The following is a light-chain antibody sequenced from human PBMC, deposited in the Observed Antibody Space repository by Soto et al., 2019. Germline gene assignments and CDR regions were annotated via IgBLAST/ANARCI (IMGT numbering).Light chain of an antibody. CDR2: DVS. Sequence: QSVLTQPASVSGSPGQSITVSCTGTSRDVGNYNFVSWYQQHPGKAPKVIIYDVSNRPSGVSDRFSASKSGNTASLTISGPQTEDEAVYFCSSYTSGSVLFGGGTKVTVL. J-gene: IGLJ3*02. CDR3: SSYTSGSVL. CDR1: SRDVGNYNF. V-gene: IGLV2-14*01.